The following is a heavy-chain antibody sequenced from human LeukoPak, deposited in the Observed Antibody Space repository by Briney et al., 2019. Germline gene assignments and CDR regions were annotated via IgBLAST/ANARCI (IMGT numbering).Heavy chain of an antibody. CDR3: TRRYNYDSSGYYYVRDAFDI. V-gene: IGHV3-49*04. CDR2: IRSKAYGGTT. D-gene: IGHD3-22*01. CDR1: GFTFGDYV. J-gene: IGHJ3*02. Sequence: GSLRLSCTASGFTFGDYVMSWVRQAPGKGLEWVGFIRSKAYGGTTKNAASVKGRFTTSRDDSRSIAYLQMNSLKTEDTAVYYCTRRYNYDSSGYYYVRDAFDIWGQGTMVTVSS.